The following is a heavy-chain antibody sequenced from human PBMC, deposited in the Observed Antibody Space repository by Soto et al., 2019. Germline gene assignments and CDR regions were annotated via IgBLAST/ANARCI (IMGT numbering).Heavy chain of an antibody. Sequence: PADTLCLTCAVSGNSISTFYLISIREPPGKGLEWIGYIYYTGSTDYNHSLKSRVTISVDTSKNQFSLKVSSVTAEDTAVYYCARDEGEESGSSPWFEYWGQGNLVTVSS. V-gene: IGHV4-59*01. J-gene: IGHJ4*02. CDR3: ARDEGEESGSSPWFEY. CDR1: GNSISTFY. CDR2: IYYTGST. D-gene: IGHD6-13*01.